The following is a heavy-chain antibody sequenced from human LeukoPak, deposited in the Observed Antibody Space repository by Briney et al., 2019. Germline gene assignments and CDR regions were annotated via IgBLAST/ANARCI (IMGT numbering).Heavy chain of an antibody. J-gene: IGHJ4*02. CDR3: ARDLYPDYYDSSGYYEGY. V-gene: IGHV3-20*04. CDR2: INWNGGST. CDR1: GFTFSNYE. D-gene: IGHD3-22*01. Sequence: GGSLRLSCAASGFTFSNYEMHWVRQAPGKGLEWVSGINWNGGSTGYADSVKGRFTISRDNAKNSLYLQMNSLRAEDTALYYCARDLYPDYYDSSGYYEGYWGQGTLVTVSS.